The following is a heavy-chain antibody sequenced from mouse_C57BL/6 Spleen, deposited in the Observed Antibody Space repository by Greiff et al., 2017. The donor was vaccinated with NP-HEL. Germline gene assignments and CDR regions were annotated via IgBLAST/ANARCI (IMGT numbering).Heavy chain of an antibody. CDR3: PSITTVDY. J-gene: IGHJ2*01. D-gene: IGHD1-1*01. V-gene: IGHV1-26*01. CDR2: INPTDGGT. CDR1: GYTFTDYY. Sequence: EVQLQQSGPELVKPGASVKISCKASGYTFTDYYMNWVKQSHGKSLEWIGEINPTDGGTSYNQKFKGKATLTVDKSSSTAYMELRSLTSEDSAVYYCPSITTVDYWGQGTTLTVSS.